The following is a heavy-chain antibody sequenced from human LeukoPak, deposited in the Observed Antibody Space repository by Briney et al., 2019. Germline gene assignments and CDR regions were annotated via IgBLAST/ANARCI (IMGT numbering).Heavy chain of an antibody. V-gene: IGHV1-3*01. D-gene: IGHD6-19*01. Sequence: GASVKVSCKASGYTFTSYAMHWVRQAPGQRLEWMGWINAGNGNTKYSQKFQGRVTITRDTSASTAYMELSSLRSEDTAVYYCASRAEPKYSSGWYGAFDIWGQGTMVTVSS. CDR3: ASRAEPKYSSGWYGAFDI. CDR2: INAGNGNT. J-gene: IGHJ3*02. CDR1: GYTFTSYA.